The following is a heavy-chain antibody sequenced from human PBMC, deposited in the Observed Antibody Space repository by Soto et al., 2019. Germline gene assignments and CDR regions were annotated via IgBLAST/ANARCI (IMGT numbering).Heavy chain of an antibody. Sequence: GGSLRLSCAASGFTFSTYSMNWVRQAPGKGLEWVSSISGSGNYTHYADFLRGRFTISRDNAKTSLYLQMNSLRAEDTAVYYCAREGINNYNEYYFDSWGQGTAVTV. CDR2: ISGSGNYT. J-gene: IGHJ4*02. V-gene: IGHV3-21*01. CDR3: AREGINNYNEYYFDS. CDR1: GFTFSTYS. D-gene: IGHD4-4*01.